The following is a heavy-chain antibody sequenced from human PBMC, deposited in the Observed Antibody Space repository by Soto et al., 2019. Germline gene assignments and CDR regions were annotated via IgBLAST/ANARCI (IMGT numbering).Heavy chain of an antibody. D-gene: IGHD1-26*01. CDR2: FDREDGET. CDR1: GYFLTDLT. Sequence: SVQVDCTVDGYFLTDLTIHWVRQAPGKGLEWMGGFDREDGETIYAQKFQGRVTMTEDPSTDSAYMELSSLTSEDTAIYYCAHGEGIVKSIIYFDYWGQGTLVTVSS. V-gene: IGHV1-24*01. CDR3: AHGEGIVKSIIYFDY. J-gene: IGHJ4*02.